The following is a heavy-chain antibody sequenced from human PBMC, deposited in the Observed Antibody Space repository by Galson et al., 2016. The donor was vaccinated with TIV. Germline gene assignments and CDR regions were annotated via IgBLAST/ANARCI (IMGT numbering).Heavy chain of an antibody. D-gene: IGHD6-6*01. Sequence: SLRLSCAASGFTFSSSKMNWVRQAPGKGLEWVSYISSSGSPIYYTDSVKGRFTISRDNAKNSLYLQMNSLRAEDTAVYYCGSSSEDYWGQGTLVTVSS. CDR3: GSSSEDY. CDR2: ISSSGSPI. J-gene: IGHJ4*02. V-gene: IGHV3-48*03. CDR1: GFTFSSSK.